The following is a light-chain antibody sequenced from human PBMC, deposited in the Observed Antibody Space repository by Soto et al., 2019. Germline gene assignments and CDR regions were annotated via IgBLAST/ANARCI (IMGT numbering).Light chain of an antibody. CDR2: GAS. CDR3: QQYNNWPFT. CDR1: QSVSSTY. J-gene: IGKJ3*01. V-gene: IGKV3D-15*01. Sequence: EIVLTQSPGTLSLSPGERATLSCRASQSVSSTYLAWYQQKPGQAPRLLIYGASIRATGIPARFSGSGSGTEFTLTISSLQSEDFAIYYCQQYNNWPFTFGPGTKVDIK.